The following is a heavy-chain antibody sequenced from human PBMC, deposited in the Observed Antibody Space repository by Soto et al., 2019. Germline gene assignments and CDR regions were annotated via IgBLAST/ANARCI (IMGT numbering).Heavy chain of an antibody. D-gene: IGHD3-10*01. Sequence: GGSLRLSCAASGFTVSSNYMSWVRQAPGKGLEWVSVIYSGGSTYYADSVKGRFTISRDNSKNTLYLQMNSLRAEDTAVYYCARGSMVRGVKGMRAFDIWGQGTMVTVSS. J-gene: IGHJ3*02. CDR2: IYSGGST. V-gene: IGHV3-66*01. CDR1: GFTVSSNY. CDR3: ARGSMVRGVKGMRAFDI.